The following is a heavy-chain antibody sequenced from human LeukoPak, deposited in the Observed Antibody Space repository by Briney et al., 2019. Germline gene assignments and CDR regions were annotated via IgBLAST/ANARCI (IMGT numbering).Heavy chain of an antibody. CDR2: IRYDGSNK. D-gene: IGHD1-26*01. J-gene: IGHJ4*02. Sequence: GGSLRLSCAASGFTFSTYWMSWVRQAPGKGLEWVAFIRYDGSNKYYADSVKGRFTISRDNSKNTLYLQMNSLRAEDTAVYYCAKNRGSFGRYFDYWGQGTLVTVSS. CDR3: AKNRGSFGRYFDY. V-gene: IGHV3-30*02. CDR1: GFTFSTYW.